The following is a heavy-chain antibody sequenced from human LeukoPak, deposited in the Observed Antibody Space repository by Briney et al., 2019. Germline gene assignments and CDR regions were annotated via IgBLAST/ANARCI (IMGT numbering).Heavy chain of an antibody. V-gene: IGHV3-7*04. CDR3: ARVDAFSGDH. Sequence: QPGGSLRLSCAVSGFSFNNFWMSWVRQAPGRGLEWVANIHPEGNEKNHVESVKGRFTISRDNTKNLMFLEMNDLRVEDTAVYYCARVDAFSGDHWGQGTLVTVSS. CDR1: GFSFNNFW. CDR2: IHPEGNEK. D-gene: IGHD3/OR15-3a*01. J-gene: IGHJ4*02.